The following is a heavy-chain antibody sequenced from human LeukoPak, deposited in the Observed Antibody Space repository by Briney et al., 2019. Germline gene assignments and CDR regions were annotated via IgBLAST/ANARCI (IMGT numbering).Heavy chain of an antibody. J-gene: IGHJ4*02. CDR2: IYARGST. D-gene: IGHD6-19*01. Sequence: SETLSLTCTVSGGSISGNYYWSWIRQPAGKGLEWIGRIYARGSTNYNPSLKSRVTISVDTSKNQFSLKLSSVTAADTAVYYCARDQGRWLVRTFDYWGQGTLVTVSS. CDR1: GGSISGNYY. CDR3: ARDQGRWLVRTFDY. V-gene: IGHV4-61*02.